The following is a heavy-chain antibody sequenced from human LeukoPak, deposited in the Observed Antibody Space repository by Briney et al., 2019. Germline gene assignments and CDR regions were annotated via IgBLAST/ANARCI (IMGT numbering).Heavy chain of an antibody. CDR2: IYSSGST. CDR1: GGSISRYY. Sequence: SETLSLTCTVSGGSISRYYWIWIRQPAGKGLEYIGRIYSSGSTNYNPSLKGRVTMSVDTSKNQFSLKLSSVTAADTAMYYCARAYCSSTSCYTSSTRYYYYMDVWGRGTTVTVSS. J-gene: IGHJ6*03. D-gene: IGHD2-2*02. V-gene: IGHV4-4*07. CDR3: ARAYCSSTSCYTSSTRYYYYMDV.